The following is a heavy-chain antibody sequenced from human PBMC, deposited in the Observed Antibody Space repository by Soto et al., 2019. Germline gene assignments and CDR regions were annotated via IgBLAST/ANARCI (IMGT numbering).Heavy chain of an antibody. J-gene: IGHJ4*02. Sequence: GGSLRLSCAASGCTLSTYVMTWVRQAPGKGLDWVSGIGAGGGGTYYADSVKGRFTISRDNSKNTLYLQMDSLRAEDKAVYYCARAPEQLVHGVFDYRGQGTLVTVSS. CDR3: ARAPEQLVHGVFDY. CDR1: GCTLSTYV. V-gene: IGHV3-23*01. D-gene: IGHD6-6*01. CDR2: IGAGGGGT.